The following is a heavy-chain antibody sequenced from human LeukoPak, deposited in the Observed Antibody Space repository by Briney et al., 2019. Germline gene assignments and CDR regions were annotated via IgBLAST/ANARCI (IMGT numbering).Heavy chain of an antibody. CDR3: AKVRVGTTSDFDY. V-gene: IGHV3-7*01. CDR1: GFTFSNYW. J-gene: IGHJ4*02. D-gene: IGHD1-26*01. CDR2: IKQDGSEK. Sequence: GGSLRLSCVASGFTFSNYWLTWVRQAPGKGLECVANIKQDGSEKSYVDSVKGRFTISRDNAKNSVYLQMNSLRVEDTAVYYCAKVRVGTTSDFDYWGQGTLVTVSS.